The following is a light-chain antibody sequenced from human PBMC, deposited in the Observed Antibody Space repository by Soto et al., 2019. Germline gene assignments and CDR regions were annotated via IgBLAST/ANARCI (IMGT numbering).Light chain of an antibody. V-gene: IGLV2-8*01. Sequence: QSALTQPPSASGSPGQSVTISCTGTSSDVGGYNYVSWYQHHPGKAPKLIIYEVTKRPSAVPDRFSGSKSGNTASLTVSGLQAADEADYFCKSYAGSNTYVFGSGTKVTVL. J-gene: IGLJ1*01. CDR3: KSYAGSNTYV. CDR2: EVT. CDR1: SSDVGGYNY.